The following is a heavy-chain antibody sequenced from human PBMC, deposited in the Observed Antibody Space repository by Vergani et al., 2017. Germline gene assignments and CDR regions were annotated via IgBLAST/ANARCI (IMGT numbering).Heavy chain of an antibody. J-gene: IGHJ4*02. CDR3: AREDKGNYGSGHVFDY. V-gene: IGHV1-46*01. CDR1: GYTFTSYY. Sequence: VQLLESGGGLVQPGASVKVSCKASGYTFTSYYMHWVRQAPGQGLEWMGIINPSGGSTSYAQKFQGRVTMTRDTSTSTVYMELSSLRSEDTAVYYCAREDKGNYGSGHVFDYWGQGTLVTVSS. D-gene: IGHD3-10*01. CDR2: INPSGGST.